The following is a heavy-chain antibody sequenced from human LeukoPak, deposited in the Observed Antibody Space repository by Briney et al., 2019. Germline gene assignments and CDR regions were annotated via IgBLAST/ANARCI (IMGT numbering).Heavy chain of an antibody. CDR2: ISYDGSNK. J-gene: IGHJ6*03. CDR1: GLTLSSYS. D-gene: IGHD1-1*01. V-gene: IGHV3-30*03. Sequence: PGGSLRLSCAASGLTLSSYSMNWVRQAPGKGLEWVAVISYDGSNKYYADSVKGRFTISRDNSKNTLYLQMNSLRAEDTAVYYCARDFGVQDWTYYMDVWGKGTTVTVSS. CDR3: ARDFGVQDWTYYMDV.